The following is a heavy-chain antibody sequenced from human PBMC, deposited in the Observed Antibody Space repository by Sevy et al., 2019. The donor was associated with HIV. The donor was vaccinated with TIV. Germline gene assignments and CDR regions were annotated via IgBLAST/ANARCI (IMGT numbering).Heavy chain of an antibody. Sequence: GGSLRLSCAASGFTFSSYAMSWVRQAPGKGLEWVSVFSGNGGYIYYADSVKGRFTISRDTSKNTLYLQIDSRRAEDTAVYYCAKGSTSSSEVGYFDYWGQGTLVTVSS. J-gene: IGHJ4*01. CDR1: GFTFSSYA. D-gene: IGHD2-2*01. V-gene: IGHV3-23*01. CDR2: FSGNGGYI. CDR3: AKGSTSSSEVGYFDY.